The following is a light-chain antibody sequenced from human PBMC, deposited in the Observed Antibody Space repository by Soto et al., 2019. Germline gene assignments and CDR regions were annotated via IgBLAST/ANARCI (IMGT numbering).Light chain of an antibody. CDR1: HSLLNSNGYQY. CDR2: GTS. Sequence: DIVMTQSPLSLPVTPGQPSSISCRSSHSLLNSNGYQYVDWYQQKTGQGPSLLIYGTSTRAGGVPARLSGGGYGTEFTLTITSMQSEDFEVYYCHQYNGWPRTFGHGTKVDIK. J-gene: IGKJ1*01. CDR3: HQYNGWPRT. V-gene: IGKV2-28*01.